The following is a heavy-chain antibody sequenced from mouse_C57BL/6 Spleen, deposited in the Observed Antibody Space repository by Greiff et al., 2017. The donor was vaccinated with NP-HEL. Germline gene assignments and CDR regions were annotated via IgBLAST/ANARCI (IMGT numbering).Heavy chain of an antibody. D-gene: IGHD1-1*01. Sequence: QVHVKQSGAELVRPGASVKLSCKASGYTFTDYYINWVKQRPGQGLEWIARIYPGSGNTYYNEKFKGKATLTAEKSSSTAYMQLSSLTSEDSAVYFCAREGHYGSSYVGYFDVWGTGTTVTVSS. V-gene: IGHV1-76*01. CDR3: AREGHYGSSYVGYFDV. CDR1: GYTFTDYY. CDR2: IYPGSGNT. J-gene: IGHJ1*03.